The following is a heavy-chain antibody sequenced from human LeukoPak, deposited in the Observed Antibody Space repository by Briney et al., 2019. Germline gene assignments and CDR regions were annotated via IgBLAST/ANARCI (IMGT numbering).Heavy chain of an antibody. J-gene: IGHJ6*02. CDR3: ARVLNYYDSGGYYYVGSYYYGMDV. V-gene: IGHV1-46*01. CDR2: INPSGGST. Sequence: ASVTVSCKASGYTFTSYYMHWVRQAPGQGLEWMGIINPSGGSTSYAQKFQGRVTMTRDTSTSTVYMELSSLRSEDTAVYYCARVLNYYDSGGYYYVGSYYYGMDVWGQGTTVTVSS. CDR1: GYTFTSYY. D-gene: IGHD3-22*01.